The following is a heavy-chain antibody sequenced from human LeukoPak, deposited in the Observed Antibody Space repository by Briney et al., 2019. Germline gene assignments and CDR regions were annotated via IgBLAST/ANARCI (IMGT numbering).Heavy chain of an antibody. Sequence: PGGSLRLSCAASGFTFSSYAMSWVRQAPGKGLEWVSAISGSGGSTYYADSEKGRFTISRDNSKNTLYLQMNSLRAEDTAVYYCAKSIRAPHLVYYGMDVWGQGTTVTVSS. CDR1: GFTFSSYA. J-gene: IGHJ6*02. CDR3: AKSIRAPHLVYYGMDV. CDR2: ISGSGGST. V-gene: IGHV3-23*01. D-gene: IGHD5-24*01.